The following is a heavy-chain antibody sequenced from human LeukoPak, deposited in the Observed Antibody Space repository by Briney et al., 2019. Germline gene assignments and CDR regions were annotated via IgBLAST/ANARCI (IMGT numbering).Heavy chain of an antibody. D-gene: IGHD1-26*01. V-gene: IGHV3-9*01. Sequence: GGSLRLSCAASGFTFDDYAMHWVRQAPGKGLEWVSGISWNSGSIGYADSVKGRFTISRDNAKNSLYLQMNSLRAEDTALYYCAKVPLKWELDYYFDYWGQGTLVTVSS. CDR3: AKVPLKWELDYYFDY. CDR1: GFTFDDYA. J-gene: IGHJ4*02. CDR2: ISWNSGSI.